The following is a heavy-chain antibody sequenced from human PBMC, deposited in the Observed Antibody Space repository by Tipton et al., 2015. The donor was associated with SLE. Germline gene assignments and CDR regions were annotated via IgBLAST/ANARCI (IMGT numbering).Heavy chain of an antibody. V-gene: IGHV4-4*07. CDR2: IYPTGNT. CDR1: GGSISSYY. D-gene: IGHD3-16*01. J-gene: IGHJ5*02. CDR3: ARGLRAPNWFDP. Sequence: TLSLTCTVSGGSISSYYWSWIRQPAGKGLEWIGRIYPTGNTNYNPSLNSRVNMSVDTSKNPFSLNLTSVTAADTAVYYCARGLRAPNWFDPWGQGTLVTVSS.